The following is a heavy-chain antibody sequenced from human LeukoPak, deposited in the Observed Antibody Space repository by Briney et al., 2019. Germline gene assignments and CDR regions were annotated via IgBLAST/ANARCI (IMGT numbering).Heavy chain of an antibody. CDR3: ARGKMATMHYYYYMDV. J-gene: IGHJ6*03. CDR2: IIPIFGTA. V-gene: IGHV1-69*13. Sequence: ASVKVSCKASGGTFSSYAISWVRQAPGQGLEWMGGIIPIFGTANYAQKFQGRVTITADESTSTAYMELSSLRSEDTAVYYCARGKMATMHYYYYMDVWGKGTTVTVSS. CDR1: GGTFSSYA. D-gene: IGHD5-24*01.